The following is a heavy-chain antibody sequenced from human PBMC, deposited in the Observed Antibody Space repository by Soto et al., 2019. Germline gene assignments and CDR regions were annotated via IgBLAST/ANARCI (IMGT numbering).Heavy chain of an antibody. Sequence: PSETLSLTCTVSGGSISSSSYYWGWIRQPPGKGLEWIGSIYYSGSTYYNPSLKSRVTISVDTSKNQFSLKLSSVTAADTAVYYCARLRGAAAGIVDYWGQGTLVTVPS. CDR1: GGSISSSSYY. J-gene: IGHJ4*02. CDR2: IYYSGST. CDR3: ARLRGAAAGIVDY. D-gene: IGHD6-13*01. V-gene: IGHV4-39*01.